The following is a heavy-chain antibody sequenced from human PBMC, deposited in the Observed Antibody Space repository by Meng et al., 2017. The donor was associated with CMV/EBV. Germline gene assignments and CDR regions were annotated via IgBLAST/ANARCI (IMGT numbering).Heavy chain of an antibody. CDR1: GFTVSSNY. Sequence: GESLKISCAASGFTVSSNYMSWVRQAPGKGLEWVSVIYSGGSTYYADSVKGRFTISRDNSKNTLYLQMNSLRAEDTAVYCCTLTQDYYYGMDVWGQGTTVTVSS. D-gene: IGHD2-15*01. CDR3: TLTQDYYYGMDV. J-gene: IGHJ6*02. CDR2: IYSGGST. V-gene: IGHV3-53*01.